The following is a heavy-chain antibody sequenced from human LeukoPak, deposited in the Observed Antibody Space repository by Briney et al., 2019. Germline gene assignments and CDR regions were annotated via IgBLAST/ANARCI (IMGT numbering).Heavy chain of an antibody. V-gene: IGHV1-69*04. J-gene: IGHJ4*02. CDR3: ARDDSYGHNYFDY. D-gene: IGHD5-18*01. CDR2: IIPILGIA. Sequence: ASVKVSCKASGGTFSSYAISWVRQAPGQGLEWMGRIIPILGIANYAQKFQGRVAITADKSTSTAYMELSSLRSEDTAVYYCARDDSYGHNYFDYWGQGTLVTVSS. CDR1: GGTFSSYA.